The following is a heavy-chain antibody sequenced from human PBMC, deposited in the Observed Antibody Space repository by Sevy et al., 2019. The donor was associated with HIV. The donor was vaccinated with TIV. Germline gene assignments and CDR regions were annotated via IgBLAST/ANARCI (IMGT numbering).Heavy chain of an antibody. CDR1: GYTFTSYG. J-gene: IGHJ6*02. CDR3: ARDRFTYCSGGSCNGNYYYYYGMDV. CDR2: ISAYNGNT. D-gene: IGHD2-15*01. Sequence: ASVKVSCKASGYTFTSYGISWVRQAPGQGLEWMGWISAYNGNTNYAQKLQGRVTMTTDTSRSTAYMELRSLRSDDTAVYYCARDRFTYCSGGSCNGNYYYYYGMDVWGQGTTVTVSS. V-gene: IGHV1-18*01.